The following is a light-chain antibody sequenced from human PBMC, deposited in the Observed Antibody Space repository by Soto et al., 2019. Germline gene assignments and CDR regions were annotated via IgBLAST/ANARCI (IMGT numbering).Light chain of an antibody. CDR2: GAS. CDR1: QSVSSNY. CDR3: QQYNNWPPPLT. Sequence: ENVLTQSPGTLSLSPGERATLSCRASQSVSSNYLTWYQQKPGQAPRLLIYGASSRATDISDRFSGSGSGTDFTLTISSLQSEDFAVYYCQQYNNWPPPLTFGGGTKVEIK. V-gene: IGKV3-20*01. J-gene: IGKJ4*01.